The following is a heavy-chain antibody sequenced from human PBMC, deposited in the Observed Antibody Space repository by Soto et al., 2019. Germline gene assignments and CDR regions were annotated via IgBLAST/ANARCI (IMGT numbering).Heavy chain of an antibody. D-gene: IGHD4-17*01. CDR2: IYYSGST. Sequence: SETLSLTCTVSGGSISSGFYYWSWLRQHPGKGLEWIGYIYYSGSTYYNPSLKSRVTISVDTSKNQFSLKLSSVTAADTAVYYCAKIGVDDYGSYYFDYWGQGTLVTVSS. V-gene: IGHV4-31*03. CDR3: AKIGVDDYGSYYFDY. J-gene: IGHJ4*02. CDR1: GGSISSGFYY.